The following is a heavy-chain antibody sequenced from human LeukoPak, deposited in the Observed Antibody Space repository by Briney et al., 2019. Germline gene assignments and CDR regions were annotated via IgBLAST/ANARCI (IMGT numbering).Heavy chain of an antibody. CDR2: ISDSGGST. CDR3: AKEGGRVGTTPPYY. J-gene: IGHJ4*02. D-gene: IGHD1-26*01. V-gene: IGHV3-23*01. CDR1: GFTFTIYA. Sequence: HPGGSLRLSCAPSGFTFTIYAMNWVRQAPGKGLEWVSAISDSGGSTYYADSVKGRFTISRDNSKNTLYLQMNSLRAEDTAVYYCAKEGGRVGTTPPYYWGQGTLVTVSS.